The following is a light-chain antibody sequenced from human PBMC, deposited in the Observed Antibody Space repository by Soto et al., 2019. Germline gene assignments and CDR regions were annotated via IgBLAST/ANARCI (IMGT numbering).Light chain of an antibody. J-gene: IGKJ1*01. Sequence: DIQMTQSPSTLSASVGDRVTITCRASQSIVRWLAWYQQKPGKAPKLLIYDASSLESGVPSRFSGSGSGTEFTVTFSSLQPDDFATYYCQQYNSYSRTFDQGTKVEIK. CDR2: DAS. CDR1: QSIVRW. CDR3: QQYNSYSRT. V-gene: IGKV1-5*01.